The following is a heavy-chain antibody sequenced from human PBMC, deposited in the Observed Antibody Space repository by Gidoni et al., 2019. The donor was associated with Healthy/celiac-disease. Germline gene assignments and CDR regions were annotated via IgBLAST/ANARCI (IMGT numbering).Heavy chain of an antibody. CDR3: AGGPRARGGYYPPFDY. J-gene: IGHJ4*02. Sequence: QVQLQQWGAGLLKPSETLSLPCAVYGGSFSGYYWSWIRQPPGKGLEWIGEINHSGSTNYNPSLKSRVTISVDTSKNQFSLKLSSVTAADTAVYYCAGGPRARGGYYPPFDYWGQGTLVTVSS. D-gene: IGHD3-22*01. CDR1: GGSFSGYY. CDR2: INHSGST. V-gene: IGHV4-34*01.